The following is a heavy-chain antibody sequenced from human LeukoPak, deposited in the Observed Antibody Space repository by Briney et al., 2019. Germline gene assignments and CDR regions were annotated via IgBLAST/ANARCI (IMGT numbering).Heavy chain of an antibody. CDR1: GRSFSGYY. D-gene: IGHD6-19*01. Sequence: SETLSLTCAVYGRSFSGYYWSWIRQPPGKGLEWIGEINHSGSTNYNPSLKSRVTISVDTSKNQFSLKLSSVTAADTAVYYCARGSIDDSSGWVWRYWGQGTLVTVSS. CDR2: INHSGST. CDR3: ARGSIDDSSGWVWRY. J-gene: IGHJ4*02. V-gene: IGHV4-34*01.